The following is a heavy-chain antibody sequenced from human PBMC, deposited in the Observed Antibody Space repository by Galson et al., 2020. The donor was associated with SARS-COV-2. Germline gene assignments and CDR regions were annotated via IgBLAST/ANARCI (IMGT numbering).Heavy chain of an antibody. V-gene: IGHV4-39*07. J-gene: IGHJ4*02. Sequence: ASETLSLTCTVSGGSISSSSYYWGWLRQTPGKGLEWIGRIYYSGSTYYNPSLKSRVTIVEDTSKNQFSLKVSSVTAADTSVYYCASGGYYESSGYYYLFDYWGQGTLVTVSS. CDR1: GGSISSSSYY. CDR2: IYYSGST. CDR3: ASGGYYESSGYYYLFDY. D-gene: IGHD3-22*01.